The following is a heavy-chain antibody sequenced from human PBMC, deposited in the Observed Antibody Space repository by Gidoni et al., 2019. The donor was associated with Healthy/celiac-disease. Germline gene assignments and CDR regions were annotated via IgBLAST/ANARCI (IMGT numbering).Heavy chain of an antibody. CDR3: ARLTLRRTMVRGVIQTTPYYFDY. J-gene: IGHJ4*02. CDR2: INHSGST. D-gene: IGHD3-10*01. Sequence: QVQLQQWGAGLLKPSETLSLTCAVYGGSFSGYYWTWVRQPPGKVLEWIGEINHSGSTNYNPSLKSRVTISVDTSKNQFSLKLSSVTAADTAVYYCARLTLRRTMVRGVIQTTPYYFDYWGQGTLVTVSS. V-gene: IGHV4-34*01. CDR1: GGSFSGYY.